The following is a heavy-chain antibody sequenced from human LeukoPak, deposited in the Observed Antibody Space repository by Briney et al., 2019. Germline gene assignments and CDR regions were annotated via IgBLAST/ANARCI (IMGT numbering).Heavy chain of an antibody. D-gene: IGHD6-13*01. V-gene: IGHV1-3*01. CDR2: INAGNGNT. J-gene: IGHJ4*02. CDR1: GYTFTSYA. CDR3: ARGAAAGN. Sequence: ASVKVSCTASGYTFTSYAMHWVRQDPGQRLEWMGWINAGNGNTKYSQKFQGRVTITRDTSASTAHMELSSLRSEDTAVYYCARGAAAGNWGQGTLVTVSS.